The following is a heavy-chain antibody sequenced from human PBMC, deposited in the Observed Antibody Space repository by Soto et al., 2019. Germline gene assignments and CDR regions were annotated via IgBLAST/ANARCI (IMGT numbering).Heavy chain of an antibody. Sequence: QVQLVQSGAEVRKPGSSVTVSCKTSGGLISKYSFNWVRQAPGQGLEWMGGVLPISGSTDYAQKFQGRLTITAERATLTVYRELSGLRSDETANYYGARISVRCGPLRFEDGGQGMLIGVSS. J-gene: IGHJ4*01. CDR2: VLPISGST. CDR1: GGLISKYS. V-gene: IGHV1-69*06. CDR3: ARISVRCGPLRFED. D-gene: IGHD5-12*01.